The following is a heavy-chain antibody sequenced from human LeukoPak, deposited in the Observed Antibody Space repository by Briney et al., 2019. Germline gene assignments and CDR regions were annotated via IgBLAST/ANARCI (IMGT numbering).Heavy chain of an antibody. CDR1: GYTFTSYY. D-gene: IGHD3-22*01. J-gene: IGHJ4*02. CDR3: ARWGGYYDSSGTFDY. V-gene: IGHV1-46*01. Sequence: ASVKVSCKASGYTFTSYYMHWVRQAPGQGLEWMGIINPSGGSTSYAQKFQGRVTMTRDTSTSTVYMELSSLRSEDTAVYCCARWGGYYDSSGTFDYWGQGTLVTVSS. CDR2: INPSGGST.